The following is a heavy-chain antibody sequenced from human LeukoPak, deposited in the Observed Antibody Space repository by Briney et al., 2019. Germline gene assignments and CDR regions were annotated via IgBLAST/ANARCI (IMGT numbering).Heavy chain of an antibody. V-gene: IGHV4-39*07. J-gene: IGHJ5*02. Sequence: PSETLSLACTVSGGSISSSSYYWGWIRQPPGKGLEWIVSIYYSGSTNYNPSLKSRVTISVDTSKNQFSLKLSSVTAADTAVYYCARDNGSGWSNWFDPWGQGTLVTVSS. CDR2: IYYSGST. CDR3: ARDNGSGWSNWFDP. CDR1: GGSISSSSYY. D-gene: IGHD6-19*01.